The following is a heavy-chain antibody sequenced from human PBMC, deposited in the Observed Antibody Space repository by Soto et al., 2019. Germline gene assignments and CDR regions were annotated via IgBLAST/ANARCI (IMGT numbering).Heavy chain of an antibody. Sequence: QVQLVQSGAEVKKPGSSVKVSCKASGGTFSSYRINWVRQAPGQGLEWVGGIVPIYRTADYAQKFQGRVTITADESARTSYRELRSLKSQDTAVYYCVRDSGAKLSSSWGQGTLVIVSS. D-gene: IGHD6-13*01. CDR1: GGTFSSYR. CDR3: VRDSGAKLSSS. CDR2: IVPIYRTA. J-gene: IGHJ4*02. V-gene: IGHV1-69*01.